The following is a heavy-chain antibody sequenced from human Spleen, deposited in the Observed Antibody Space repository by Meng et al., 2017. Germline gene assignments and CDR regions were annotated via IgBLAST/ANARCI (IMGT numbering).Heavy chain of an antibody. CDR2: INAVFGTT. Sequence: SVKVSCKAPGGTFTNYVIGWVRQAPGQGREWMGGINAVFGTTNYAQKFQGRVTITTDESTSTVYMELTRLTSEDTAVYFCARKAGNCISTTCYSLDYWGQGTLVTVSS. CDR1: GGTFTNYV. V-gene: IGHV1-69*05. J-gene: IGHJ4*02. D-gene: IGHD2-2*01. CDR3: ARKAGNCISTTCYSLDY.